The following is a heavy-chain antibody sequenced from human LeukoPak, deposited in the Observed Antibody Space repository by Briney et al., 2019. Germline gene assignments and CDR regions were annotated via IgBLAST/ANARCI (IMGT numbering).Heavy chain of an antibody. D-gene: IGHD4-17*01. J-gene: IGHJ4*02. CDR2: IYYRGST. CDR3: AGAPDYGDYLN. Sequence: SETLSLTCTVSGGSISSYYWSWIRQPPGKGLEWIGYIYYRGSTNYNPSLKSRVTISVDTSKNQFSLKLSSVTAADTAVYYCAGAPDYGDYLNWGQGTLVTVSS. V-gene: IGHV4-59*08. CDR1: GGSISSYY.